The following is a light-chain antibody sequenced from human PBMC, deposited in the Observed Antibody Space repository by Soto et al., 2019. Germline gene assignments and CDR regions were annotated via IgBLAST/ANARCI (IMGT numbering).Light chain of an antibody. J-gene: IGLJ2*01. V-gene: IGLV1-40*01. Sequence: QSVLTQPPSVSGAPGQRVTISCTGSSSNVGAGSDVHWYQQLPGTAPKLLIFGSTYRPSGVPDRFSGSKSDTSASLAIAGLQAEDEADYYCQAYDNRLSGHVFCGGTKLTVL. CDR1: SSNVGAGSD. CDR2: GST. CDR3: QAYDNRLSGHV.